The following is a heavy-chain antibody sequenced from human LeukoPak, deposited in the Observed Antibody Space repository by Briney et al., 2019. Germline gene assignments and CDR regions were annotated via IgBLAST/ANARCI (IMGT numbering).Heavy chain of an antibody. J-gene: IGHJ4*02. CDR1: GFTFSDYH. Sequence: GGSLRLSCAASGFTFSDYHMTWIRQPPGKGLQWVSYISSSGRTTYYADSVKGRFNISRDNAGNSLYLQMNSLRAEDTALYYCAREKAGPADYWGQGTLVTVSS. D-gene: IGHD1-14*01. CDR2: ISSSGRTT. V-gene: IGHV3-11*01. CDR3: AREKAGPADY.